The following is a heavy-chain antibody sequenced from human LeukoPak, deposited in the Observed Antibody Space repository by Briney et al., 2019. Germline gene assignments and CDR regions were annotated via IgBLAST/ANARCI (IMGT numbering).Heavy chain of an antibody. D-gene: IGHD6-13*01. J-gene: IGHJ6*02. V-gene: IGHV4-34*01. CDR3: ARGPSSSWTDYYYYDMVV. CDR1: GGSFSGYY. Sequence: PSETLSLTCAVYGGSFSGYYWSWIRQPPGKGLEWIGEINHSGSTNYNPSLKSRVTISVDTSKHQISLKLSSVTAADTAVYYCARGPSSSWTDYYYYDMVVWGHGTTVTVSS. CDR2: INHSGST.